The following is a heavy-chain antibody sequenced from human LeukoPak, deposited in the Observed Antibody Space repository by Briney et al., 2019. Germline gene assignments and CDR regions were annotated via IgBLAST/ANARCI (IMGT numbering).Heavy chain of an antibody. D-gene: IGHD7-27*01. CDR2: ISGSGGST. J-gene: IGHJ6*03. V-gene: IGHV3-23*01. CDR1: GFTFSSYA. CDR3: AKGHWADYYYMDV. Sequence: GGSLRLSCAASGFTFSSYAMSWVRQAPGKGLEWVSAISGSGGSTYYADPVKGRFTISRDNSKNTLYLQMNSLRAEDTAVYYCAKGHWADYYYMDVWGKGTTVTVSS.